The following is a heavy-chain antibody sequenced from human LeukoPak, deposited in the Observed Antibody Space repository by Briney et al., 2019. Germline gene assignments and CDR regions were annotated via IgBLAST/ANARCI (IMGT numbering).Heavy chain of an antibody. Sequence: GGSLRLSCAASGFTFSDYSMNWVRQAPGKGLEDLSYINSDGKTTWYADSVKGRFTASRDNAKNSLYLQMNSLRVEDTAVYYCAKDQGYSYGHSLDYWGQGTLVTVSS. CDR1: GFTFSDYS. D-gene: IGHD5-18*01. CDR2: INSDGKTT. J-gene: IGHJ4*02. V-gene: IGHV3-48*01. CDR3: AKDQGYSYGHSLDY.